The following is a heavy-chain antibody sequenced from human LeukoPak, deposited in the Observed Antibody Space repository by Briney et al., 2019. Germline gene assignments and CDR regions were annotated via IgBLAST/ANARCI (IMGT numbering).Heavy chain of an antibody. J-gene: IGHJ3*02. CDR1: GGSISSSSYY. Sequence: KTSETPSLTCTVSGGSISSSSYYWGWIRQPPGKGLEWVGSIYYSGSTYYNPSLKSRVTISVDTSKNQFSLKLSSVTAADTAVYYCARSFRGYYPGAFDIWGQGTMVTVSS. D-gene: IGHD3-3*01. CDR2: IYYSGST. CDR3: ARSFRGYYPGAFDI. V-gene: IGHV4-39*07.